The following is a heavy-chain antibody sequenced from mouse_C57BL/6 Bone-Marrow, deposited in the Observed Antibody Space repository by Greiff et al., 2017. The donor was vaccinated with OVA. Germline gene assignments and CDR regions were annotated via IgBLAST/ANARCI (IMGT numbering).Heavy chain of an antibody. CDR2: IDPANGDT. D-gene: IGHD1-1*01. J-gene: IGHJ1*03. CDR3: TYYYGSSYGYFDV. CDR1: GFNITDDY. Sequence: VQLQQSGAELVRPGASVKLSCTASGFNITDDYMHWVKQRPEQGLEWIGWIDPANGDTEYASKFQGKATITADTSSNTAYLQLSSLTSEDTAVYYCTYYYGSSYGYFDVWGTGTTVTVSS. V-gene: IGHV14-4*01.